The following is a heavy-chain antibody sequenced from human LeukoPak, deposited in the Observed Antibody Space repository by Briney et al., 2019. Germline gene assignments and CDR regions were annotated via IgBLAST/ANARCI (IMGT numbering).Heavy chain of an antibody. CDR1: GGSITSSTYY. D-gene: IGHD6-6*01. V-gene: IGHV4-39*07. CDR2: MYYSGST. CDR3: ARVGGNEYTAFHGDFDY. Sequence: PSETLSLTCTVSGGSITSSTYYWGWIRQPPGKGLEWIGSMYYSGSTYYNPSLKSRVTISVDTSKNQFSLNLSSVTAADTAVYYCARVGGNEYTAFHGDFDYWGQGTLVTVSS. J-gene: IGHJ4*02.